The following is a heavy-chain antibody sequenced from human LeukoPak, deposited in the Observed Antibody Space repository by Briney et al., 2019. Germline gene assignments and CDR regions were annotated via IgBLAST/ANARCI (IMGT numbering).Heavy chain of an antibody. Sequence: GGSLRLSCTASGFTFGDYAMSWFRQAPGKGLEWVGFIRSKAYGGTTEYAASVKGRFTISRDDSKSIAYLQMNSLKTEDTAVYYCTRAGITMIVDFDYWGQGTLVTVSS. V-gene: IGHV3-49*03. CDR3: TRAGITMIVDFDY. D-gene: IGHD3-22*01. J-gene: IGHJ4*02. CDR1: GFTFGDYA. CDR2: IRSKAYGGTT.